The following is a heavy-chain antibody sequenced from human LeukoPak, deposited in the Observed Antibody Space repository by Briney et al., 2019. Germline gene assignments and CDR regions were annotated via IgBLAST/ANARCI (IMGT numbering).Heavy chain of an antibody. CDR2: ISGRGSTI. Sequence: PGGPLRLSCAASGFTFSDYYMSWIRQAPGKGLEWVSYISGRGSTISYTDSVKGRFTISRDNTKKSLYLQMNSLRAGDTAVYYCAREADGRDLDSWGQGTLVTVSS. CDR1: GFTFSDYY. CDR3: AREADGRDLDS. V-gene: IGHV3-11*01. J-gene: IGHJ4*02. D-gene: IGHD5-24*01.